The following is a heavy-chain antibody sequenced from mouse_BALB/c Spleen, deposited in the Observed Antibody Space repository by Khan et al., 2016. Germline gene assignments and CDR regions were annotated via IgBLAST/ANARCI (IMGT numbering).Heavy chain of an antibody. J-gene: IGHJ1*01. CDR3: ACDYDYDGGWYFAV. D-gene: IGHD2-4*01. Sequence: QIQLVQSGPELKKPGETVKISCKASGYTFTNYGMNWVKQAPGKGLKWMGWMNTYTGEPTYADDFKGRFAFSLKTSARTAYLQINNLKNEDTASYCCACDYDYDGGWYFAVGGGGTTVTVSS. CDR2: MNTYTGEP. V-gene: IGHV9-3-1*01. CDR1: GYTFTNYG.